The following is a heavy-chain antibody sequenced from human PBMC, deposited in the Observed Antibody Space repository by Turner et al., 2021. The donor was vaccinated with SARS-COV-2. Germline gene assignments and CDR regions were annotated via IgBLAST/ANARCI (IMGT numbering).Heavy chain of an antibody. CDR2: ISYNRSNK. Sequence: EKLAEAGGGVGEPGKSLRISCAASGFTFGNSGVHWVRQVPRKGLEWVAFISYNRSNKYYADSVNVRFTISRDNSKNTLYLQTNSLRTEDTAVYYCARGFSDNYYYFDFWGQGTLVTVSS. D-gene: IGHD4-4*01. V-gene: IGHV3-30*03. CDR1: GFTFGNSG. J-gene: IGHJ4*03. CDR3: ARGFSDNYYYFDF.